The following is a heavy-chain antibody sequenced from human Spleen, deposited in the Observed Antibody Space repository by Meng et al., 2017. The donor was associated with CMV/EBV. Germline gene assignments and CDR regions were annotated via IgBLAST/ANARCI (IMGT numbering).Heavy chain of an antibody. J-gene: IGHJ6*02. CDR1: GGSFSGYY. D-gene: IGHD2-2*01. Sequence: SETLSLTCAVYGGSFSGYYWSWIRQPPGKGLEWIGEINHSGSTNYNPSLKSRVTISVDTSKNQFSLKLSSVSAADTAVYYCARDRGYCGTTRCYYYGMDVWGQGTTVTVSS. V-gene: IGHV4-34*01. CDR2: INHSGST. CDR3: ARDRGYCGTTRCYYYGMDV.